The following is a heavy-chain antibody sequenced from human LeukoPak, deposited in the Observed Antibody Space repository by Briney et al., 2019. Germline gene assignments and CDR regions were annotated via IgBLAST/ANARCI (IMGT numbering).Heavy chain of an antibody. CDR3: ARDHPHYYDSSGYSYYFDY. Sequence: SETLSLTCTVSGGSISSYYWSWIRQPAGRGLEWIGRIYTSGSTNYNPSLKSRVTMSVDTSKNQFSLKLSSVTAADTAVYYCARDHPHYYDSSGYSYYFDYWGQGTLVTVSS. CDR1: GGSISSYY. V-gene: IGHV4-4*07. D-gene: IGHD3-22*01. CDR2: IYTSGST. J-gene: IGHJ4*02.